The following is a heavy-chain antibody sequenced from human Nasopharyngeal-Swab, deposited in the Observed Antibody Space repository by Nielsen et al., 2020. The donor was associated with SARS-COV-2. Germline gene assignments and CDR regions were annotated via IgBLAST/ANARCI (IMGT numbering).Heavy chain of an antibody. CDR2: VKQDGSAI. V-gene: IGHV3-7*03. J-gene: IGHJ4*02. D-gene: IGHD1-26*01. Sequence: GESLKISCAASGFTFSSFGMHWVRLAPVNRLEWVATVKQDGSAIYHVDSLKGRFTISRDNAKNSLYLQMNSLRAEDTAVYYCVRGRERAYDYWGQGTLVTVSS. CDR3: VRGRERAYDY. CDR1: GFTFSSFG.